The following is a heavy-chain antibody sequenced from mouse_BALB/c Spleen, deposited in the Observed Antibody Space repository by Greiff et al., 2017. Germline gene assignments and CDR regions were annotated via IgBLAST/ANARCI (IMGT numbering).Heavy chain of an antibody. Sequence: EVQGVESGGGLVQPGGSMKLSCVASGFTFSNYWMNWVRQSPEKGLEWVAEIRLKSNNYATHYAESVKGRFTISRDDSKSSVYLQMNNLRAEDTGIYYCTRKRNAMDYWGQGTSVTVSS. CDR3: TRKRNAMDY. V-gene: IGHV6-6*02. CDR1: GFTFSNYW. J-gene: IGHJ4*01. CDR2: IRLKSNNYAT.